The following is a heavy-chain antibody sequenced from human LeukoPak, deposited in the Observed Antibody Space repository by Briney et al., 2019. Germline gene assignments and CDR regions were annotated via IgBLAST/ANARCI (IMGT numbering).Heavy chain of an antibody. D-gene: IGHD4/OR15-4a*01. CDR2: IYSDNT. CDR3: ARRAGAYSHPYDY. CDR1: GFTVSSNS. V-gene: IGHV3-53*01. Sequence: GGSLRLSCTVSGFTVSSNSMSWVRQAPAKGLEWVSFIYSDNTHYSDSVKGRFTISRDNSKNTLYLQRNSLRAEDTAVYYSARRAGAYSHPYDYWGEGTLVTVSS. J-gene: IGHJ4*02.